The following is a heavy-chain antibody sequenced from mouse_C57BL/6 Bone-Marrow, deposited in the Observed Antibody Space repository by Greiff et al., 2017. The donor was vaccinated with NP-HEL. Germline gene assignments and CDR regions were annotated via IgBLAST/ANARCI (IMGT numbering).Heavy chain of an antibody. J-gene: IGHJ3*01. D-gene: IGHD3-2*02. CDR3: ATRQLRVRGFAY. V-gene: IGHV5-17*01. CDR1: GFTFSDYG. Sequence: DVKLVESGGGLVKPGGSLKLSCAASGFTFSDYGMHWVRQAPEKGLEWVAYISSGSSTLYYAATVKGRFTISRDNAKNPLFLHMTSLRSEDTAMYYCATRQLRVRGFAYWGRGTLVTVSA. CDR2: ISSGSSTL.